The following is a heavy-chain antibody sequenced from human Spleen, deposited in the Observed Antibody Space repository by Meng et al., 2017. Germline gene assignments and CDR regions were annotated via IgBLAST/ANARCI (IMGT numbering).Heavy chain of an antibody. CDR1: GGSISSGNYY. CDR3: VRDLLYGGSDAFDI. Sequence: SETLSLTCTVSGGSISSGNYYWSWIRQPAGQGLEWIGRVYTSGSTNYNPSLKSRVSISVDTSKNRFSLNLNSVTAADTAVYYCVRDLLYGGSDAFDIWGHGTMVTVSS. V-gene: IGHV4-61*02. CDR2: VYTSGST. D-gene: IGHD4-23*01. J-gene: IGHJ3*02.